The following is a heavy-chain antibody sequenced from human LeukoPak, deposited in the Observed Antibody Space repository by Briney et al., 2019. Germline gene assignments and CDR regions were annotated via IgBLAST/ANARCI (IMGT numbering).Heavy chain of an antibody. V-gene: IGHV4-30-4*01. J-gene: IGHJ5*02. CDR3: GRAPSRLGGWFDP. CDR2: IYYSGST. Sequence: SETLSLTCTVSGGSISSDDYYWTWIRQPPGKGLEWIGYIYYSGSTYYNPSLKSRVTISIDTSKNQFSLKLISVTAADTAVYYCGRAPSRLGGWFDPWGQGTLVTVSS. D-gene: IGHD3-16*01. CDR1: GGSISSDDYY.